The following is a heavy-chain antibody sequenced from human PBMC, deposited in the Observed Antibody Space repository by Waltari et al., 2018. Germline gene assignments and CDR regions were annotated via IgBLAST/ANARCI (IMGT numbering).Heavy chain of an antibody. CDR2: INENGRTI. D-gene: IGHD2-15*01. Sequence: EVQVVESGGGLVQPGGSLRLSCAASGFTVSGNWMHWVRQDPGKGVVWVSRINENGRTINYAGSVRGRFTISRDNTKNMLYLQMSSLRAEDTAIYYCARDFGGRNDYWGQGTLVTVSS. CDR1: GFTVSGNW. CDR3: ARDFGGRNDY. J-gene: IGHJ4*02. V-gene: IGHV3-74*01.